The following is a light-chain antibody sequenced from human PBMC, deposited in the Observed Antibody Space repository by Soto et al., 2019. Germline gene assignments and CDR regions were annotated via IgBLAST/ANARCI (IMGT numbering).Light chain of an antibody. CDR2: GAS. Sequence: ESVLTQSAGTLSLSPGESATLPCRASQTVGSDYLAWYQQRPGQAPRLLIYGASSRATGIPDRFSGSGSGTDFTLTISRLEPEDFALYYCQQYRTSAQTFGQGTKVDIK. CDR1: QTVGSDY. CDR3: QQYRTSAQT. V-gene: IGKV3-20*01. J-gene: IGKJ1*01.